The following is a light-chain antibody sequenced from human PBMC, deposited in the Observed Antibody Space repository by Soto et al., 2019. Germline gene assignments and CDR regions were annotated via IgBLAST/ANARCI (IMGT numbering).Light chain of an antibody. V-gene: IGKV3-11*01. Sequence: EIVMTQPPATLSVSPGERATLSCRASQSVSSNLAWYQQKPGQAPRLPIYDASNRATGIPARFSGSGSGTDFTLTISSLEPEDFALYYCQQRSSWPLTFGGGTKVDIK. J-gene: IGKJ4*01. CDR2: DAS. CDR1: QSVSSN. CDR3: QQRSSWPLT.